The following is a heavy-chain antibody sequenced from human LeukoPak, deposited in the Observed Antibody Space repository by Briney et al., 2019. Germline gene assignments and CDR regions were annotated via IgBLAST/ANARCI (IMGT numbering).Heavy chain of an antibody. CDR1: GFTFSSYW. CDR2: IKHDGSEK. J-gene: IGHJ6*03. Sequence: PGGSLRLSCAASGFTFSSYWMSWVRQAPGKGLEWVANIKHDGSEKYYVDSVKGRFTISRDNAKNSLYLQMNSLRAEDTAVYYCATQDLYYYYYMDVWGKGTTVTVSS. D-gene: IGHD2-15*01. V-gene: IGHV3-7*01. CDR3: ATQDLYYYYYMDV.